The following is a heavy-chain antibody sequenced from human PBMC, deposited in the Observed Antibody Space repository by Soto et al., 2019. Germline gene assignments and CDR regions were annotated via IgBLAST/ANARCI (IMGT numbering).Heavy chain of an antibody. CDR2: INSDGTIS. CDR3: ARLSGDHSAFFSYGMDA. Sequence: VGSLRLSCAASGFTFDTYWMNWVRQAPGKGPEWLSGINSDGTISSYADSVKGRFTISIDNARNTLSLQMNSLRADDTAVYYCARLSGDHSAFFSYGMDAWGQGTTVTVSS. CDR1: GFTFDTYW. J-gene: IGHJ6*02. V-gene: IGHV3-74*01. D-gene: IGHD2-21*01.